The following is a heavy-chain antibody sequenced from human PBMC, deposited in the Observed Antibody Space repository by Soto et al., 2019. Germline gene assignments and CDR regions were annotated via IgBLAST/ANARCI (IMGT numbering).Heavy chain of an antibody. CDR1: GFTFRNNA. V-gene: IGHV3-23*01. CDR3: AKDLMFGGGIGFDY. Sequence: EVQLLESGGGLLQPGGSVRLSCAASGFTFRNNAMSWVRQAPGKGLDWVAAIRGSGGTTYYADSVKGRITISRDSAKNTLYLQKNSLRAEDTAVYYCAKDLMFGGGIGFDYWGQGTLVTVSS. D-gene: IGHD3-16*01. J-gene: IGHJ4*02. CDR2: IRGSGGTT.